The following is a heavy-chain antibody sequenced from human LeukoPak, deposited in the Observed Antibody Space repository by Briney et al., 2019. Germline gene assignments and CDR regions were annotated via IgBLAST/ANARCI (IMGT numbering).Heavy chain of an antibody. CDR2: IYSDGSST. J-gene: IGHJ4*02. CDR3: ARGASGYGNFDY. Sequence: PGGSLRLSCAASGFSFNTYWMHWVRQAPGKGLVWVSRIYSDGSSTYYADSVKGRFTRSRDNAKNTVYLQMNSLRAEDTAVYYCARGASGYGNFDYWGQGTLVTVSS. CDR1: GFSFNTYW. V-gene: IGHV3-74*01. D-gene: IGHD5-12*01.